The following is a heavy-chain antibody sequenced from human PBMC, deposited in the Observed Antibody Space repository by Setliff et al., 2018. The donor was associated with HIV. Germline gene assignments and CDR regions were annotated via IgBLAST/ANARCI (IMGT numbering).Heavy chain of an antibody. D-gene: IGHD3-10*01. J-gene: IGHJ6*03. CDR3: ARETYYYANPQYYYYYMDV. CDR2: IYTSGST. Sequence: PSETLSLTCTVSGGAISSGSYYWSWIRQPAGKGLEGIGRIYTSGSTNYNPSIKSRVNISVDTSKNQFSLKLRSVTAADTAVYYCARETYYYANPQYYYYYMDVWGKGTTVTVSS. V-gene: IGHV4-61*02. CDR1: GGAISSGSYY.